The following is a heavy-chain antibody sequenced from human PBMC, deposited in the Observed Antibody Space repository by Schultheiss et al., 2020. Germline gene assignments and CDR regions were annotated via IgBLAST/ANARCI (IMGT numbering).Heavy chain of an antibody. D-gene: IGHD3-10*01. CDR3: AINPDYYGSGRKFDY. CDR2: IWYDGSNK. CDR1: GFTYSRSA. Sequence: GESLKISCAESGFTYSRSAMHWVRQAPGKGLEWVAVIWYDGSNKYYADSVKGRCTISRDNSKNTLYLQMNSLRAEDTAVYYCAINPDYYGSGRKFDYWGQGTLVTVSS. V-gene: IGHV3-33*01. J-gene: IGHJ4*02.